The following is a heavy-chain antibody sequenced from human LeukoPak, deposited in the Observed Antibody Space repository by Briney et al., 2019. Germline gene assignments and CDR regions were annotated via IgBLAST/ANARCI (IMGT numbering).Heavy chain of an antibody. V-gene: IGHV4-59*08. CDR1: GGSISSYY. CDR3: ARGARAGYNLEPFDY. J-gene: IGHJ4*02. Sequence: SETLSLTCTVSGGSISSYYWSWIRQPPGKGLEWIGYIYYSGSTKYNPSLKSRVTISVDTSKNQFSLKLSSVTAADTAVYYCARGARAGYNLEPFDYWGQGTLVTVSS. CDR2: IYYSGST. D-gene: IGHD5-24*01.